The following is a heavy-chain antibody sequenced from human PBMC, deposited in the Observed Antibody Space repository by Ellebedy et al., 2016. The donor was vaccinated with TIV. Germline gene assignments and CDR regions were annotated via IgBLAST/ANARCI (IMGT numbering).Heavy chain of an antibody. CDR3: AREVRGFGELLSWYAFDI. D-gene: IGHD3-10*01. CDR2: IWYDGSNK. CDR1: GFTFSSYG. J-gene: IGHJ3*02. V-gene: IGHV3-33*01. Sequence: GGSLRLXCAASGFTFSSYGMHWVRQAPGKGLEWVAVIWYDGSNKYYADSVKGRFTISRDNSKNTLYLQMNSLRAEDTAVYYCAREVRGFGELLSWYAFDIWGQGTMVTVSS.